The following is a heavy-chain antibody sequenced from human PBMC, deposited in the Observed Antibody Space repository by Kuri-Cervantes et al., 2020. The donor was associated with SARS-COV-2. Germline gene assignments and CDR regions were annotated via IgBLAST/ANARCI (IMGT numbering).Heavy chain of an antibody. CDR2: ISPDSKVI. V-gene: IGHV3-48*01. Sequence: ETLSLTCAASGFTFSSYSMNWVRQAPGKGLEWVSYISPDSKVIYYADSVKGRFTVSRDNAKNSLYLRMNSLGAEDTAVYYCARDRGAIAVDSEAEYFQHWGQGTLVTVSS. D-gene: IGHD6-19*01. CDR1: GFTFSSYS. J-gene: IGHJ1*01. CDR3: ARDRGAIAVDSEAEYFQH.